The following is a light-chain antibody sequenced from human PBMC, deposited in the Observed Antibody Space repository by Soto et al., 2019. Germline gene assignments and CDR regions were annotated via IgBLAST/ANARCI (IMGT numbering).Light chain of an antibody. CDR3: QKYGSSPKM. J-gene: IGKJ1*01. V-gene: IGKV3-20*01. CDR2: GAS. CDR1: QRVSSSS. Sequence: ASQRVSSSSLAWYQQKRGQAPRLFIYGASTRADGILERFSGRGSRKDFVLTIRRLEPEDFAMYCCQKYGSSPKMFGKGNQVDIK.